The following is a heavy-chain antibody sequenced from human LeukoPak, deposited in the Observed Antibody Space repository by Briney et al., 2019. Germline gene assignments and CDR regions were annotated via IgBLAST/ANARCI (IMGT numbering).Heavy chain of an antibody. V-gene: IGHV3-53*04. Sequence: AGGSLRLSCAASGFTASSNYMSWVRQARGKGLEWVSVIYSDDRTYYADSVKGRFTISRHTSKKTLFLQMNSLRAEDTAVYYCAREVMAKRRAFDIWGQGTVVTVSS. J-gene: IGHJ3*02. CDR1: GFTASSNY. CDR3: AREVMAKRRAFDI. CDR2: IYSDDRT. D-gene: IGHD5-24*01.